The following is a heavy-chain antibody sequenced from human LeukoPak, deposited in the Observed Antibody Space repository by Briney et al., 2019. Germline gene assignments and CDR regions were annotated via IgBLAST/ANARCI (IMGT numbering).Heavy chain of an antibody. V-gene: IGHV3-48*04. D-gene: IGHD3-10*01. CDR3: ARDSPVYGSGMDV. J-gene: IGHJ6*04. Sequence: SGGSLRLSCAASGFTFSSYSMNWVRQAPGKGLEWVSYISSSSSTIYYADSVKGRFTISRDNAKNSLYLQMNSLRAEDTAVYYCARDSPVYGSGMDVWGKGTTVTISS. CDR1: GFTFSSYS. CDR2: ISSSSSTI.